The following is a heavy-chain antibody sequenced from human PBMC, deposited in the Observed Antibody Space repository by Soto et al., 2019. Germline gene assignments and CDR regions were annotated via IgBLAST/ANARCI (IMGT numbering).Heavy chain of an antibody. J-gene: IGHJ4*02. V-gene: IGHV3-7*01. CDR1: GFTFSSYW. CDR3: AREGFKPKQFDY. Sequence: GGSLRLSCAASGFTFSSYWMIWVRQAPVNGLEFVANIKQYLSEKYYVDSVKGRFTISRYNAKNSLYLQMNSLRADDTAVYYCAREGFKPKQFDYWGQGTLVTVSS. CDR2: IKQYLSEK.